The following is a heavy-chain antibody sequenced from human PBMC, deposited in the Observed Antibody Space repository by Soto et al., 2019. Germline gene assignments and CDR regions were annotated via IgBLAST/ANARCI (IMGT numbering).Heavy chain of an antibody. D-gene: IGHD3-3*01. CDR3: AKADVTYYDFWSGYPDCIDY. CDR2: ISYDGSNK. Sequence: QVQLVESGGGVVQPGRSLRLSCAASGFTFSSYGMHWVRQAPGKGLEWVAVISYDGSNKYYADYVKGRFTISRDNSKNTLYLKMNSLRAEDTAVYYCAKADVTYYDFWSGYPDCIDYWGQGTLVTVSS. V-gene: IGHV3-30*18. J-gene: IGHJ4*02. CDR1: GFTFSSYG.